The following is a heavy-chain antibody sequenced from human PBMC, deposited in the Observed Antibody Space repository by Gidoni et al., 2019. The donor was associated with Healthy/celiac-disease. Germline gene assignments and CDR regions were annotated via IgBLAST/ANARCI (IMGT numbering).Heavy chain of an antibody. CDR1: GFTFSSYG. D-gene: IGHD3-3*01. J-gene: IGHJ4*02. CDR3: AKPESPDF. Sequence: QVQLVESAGGVVQRGGSLRLSCAASGFTFSSYGMHGDRQAPGRGLEWVAVISYDGSNKYYADSVKGRFTISRDNSKNTLYLQMNSLRAEDTAVYYCAKPESPDFWGQGTLVTVSS. CDR2: ISYDGSNK. V-gene: IGHV3-30*18.